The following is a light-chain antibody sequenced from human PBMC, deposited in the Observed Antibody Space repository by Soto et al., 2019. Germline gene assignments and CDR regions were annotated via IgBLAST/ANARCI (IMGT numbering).Light chain of an antibody. J-gene: IGKJ1*01. CDR3: QQRSNWPRT. V-gene: IGKV3D-20*02. CDR1: QSVTSSY. Sequence: EIVMAQSPATVSLSPGERATLSCRASQSVTSSYLSWYQQKPGQAPRILIYGASTRDTGIPARFSGSGSGTDFTLTISRLEPEDFEVYYCQQRSNWPRTFGQGTKVDIK. CDR2: GAS.